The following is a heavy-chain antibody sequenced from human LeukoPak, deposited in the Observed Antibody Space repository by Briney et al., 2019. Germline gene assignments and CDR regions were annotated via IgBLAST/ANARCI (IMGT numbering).Heavy chain of an antibody. J-gene: IGHJ4*02. Sequence: SVKVSCKASGGTFSSYAISWVRQAPGQGLEWMGRIIPIFGTANYAQKFQGRVTITTDESTSSAYMELSSLRSEDTAVYYCARDKFGEENYYDSSGSLDYWGQGTLVTVSS. CDR3: ARDKFGEENYYDSSGSLDY. D-gene: IGHD3-22*01. V-gene: IGHV1-69*05. CDR1: GGTFSSYA. CDR2: IIPIFGTA.